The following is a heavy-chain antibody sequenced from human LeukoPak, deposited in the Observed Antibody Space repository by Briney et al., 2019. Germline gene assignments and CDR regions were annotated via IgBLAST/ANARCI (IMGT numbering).Heavy chain of an antibody. J-gene: IGHJ4*02. V-gene: IGHV3-30-3*01. Sequence: GGSLRLPCAASGFGLSGYAMHWVRQAPGKGLEWVAVISTDGSKKYYADSVKGRFTISRDNSNYTLDLQMNSLRDEDTAVYYCARSRGATGYYWVDYWGQGSLVTVSS. CDR3: ARSRGATGYYWVDY. D-gene: IGHD3-22*01. CDR2: ISTDGSKK. CDR1: GFGLSGYA.